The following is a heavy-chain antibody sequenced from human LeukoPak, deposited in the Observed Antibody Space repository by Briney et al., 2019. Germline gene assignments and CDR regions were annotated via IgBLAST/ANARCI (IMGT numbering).Heavy chain of an antibody. D-gene: IGHD2-2*01. Sequence: ASVKVSCKASGYTFTGYYMHWVRQAPGQGLEWMGWINPNSGGTNYAQKLQGRVTMTTDTSTSTAYMELRSLRSDDTAVYYCARAPGIVVVPAAANWFDPWGQGTLVTVSS. CDR3: ARAPGIVVVPAAANWFDP. J-gene: IGHJ5*02. V-gene: IGHV1-2*02. CDR1: GYTFTGYY. CDR2: INPNSGGT.